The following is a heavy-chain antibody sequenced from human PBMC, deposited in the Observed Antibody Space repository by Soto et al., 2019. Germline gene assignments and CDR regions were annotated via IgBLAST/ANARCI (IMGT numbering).Heavy chain of an antibody. V-gene: IGHV4-39*01. CDR3: ARYSSSWPTPYYFDY. CDR2: IYYSGST. D-gene: IGHD6-13*01. CDR1: GGSISSSSYY. Sequence: SETLSLTCTVSGGSISSSSYYWGWIRQPPGKGLEWIGSIYYSGSTYYNPSLKSRVTISVDTSKNQFSLKLSSVTAADTAVYYCARYSSSWPTPYYFDYWGQGTLVTVSS. J-gene: IGHJ4*02.